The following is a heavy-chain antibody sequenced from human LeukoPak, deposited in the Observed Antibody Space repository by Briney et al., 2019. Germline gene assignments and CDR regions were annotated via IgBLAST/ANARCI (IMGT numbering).Heavy chain of an antibody. D-gene: IGHD3-9*01. CDR2: ISYRGTT. V-gene: IGHV4-61*10. Sequence: PSETLSLTCTVSGGSVTTGRYYWSWIRQGTGEGLEWMGYISYRGTTNYNPSLKSRITISVDTSKNQFSLKVISVTAADTAVYYCVREHDWGDFDYWGQGTLVTVSS. CDR3: VREHDWGDFDY. J-gene: IGHJ4*02. CDR1: GGSVTTGRYY.